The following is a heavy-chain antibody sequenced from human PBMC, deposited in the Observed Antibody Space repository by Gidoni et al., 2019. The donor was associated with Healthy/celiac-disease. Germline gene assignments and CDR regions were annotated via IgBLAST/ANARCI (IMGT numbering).Heavy chain of an antibody. CDR3: ARWVRDTAMAIFDY. D-gene: IGHD5-18*01. CDR2: IIPIFGTA. V-gene: IGHV1-69*01. Sequence: QVQLVQSGAEVQKPGSSVKVSCKASGGTVSSYAIRWVRQAPGQGLEWMGGIIPIFGTANYAQKFQGRVTITADESTSTAYMELSSLRSEDTAVYYCARWVRDTAMAIFDYWGQGTLVTVSS. CDR1: GGTVSSYA. J-gene: IGHJ4*02.